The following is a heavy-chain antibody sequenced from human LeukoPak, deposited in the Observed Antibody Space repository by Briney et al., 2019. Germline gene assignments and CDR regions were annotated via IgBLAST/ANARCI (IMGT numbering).Heavy chain of an antibody. CDR3: ARLSAVWGYYGDHAYYFDY. CDR1: GGSISSSSYY. J-gene: IGHJ4*02. CDR2: IYYSGST. Sequence: SETLSLTCTVSGGSISSSSYYWGWIRQPPGKGLEWIGSIYYSGSTYYNPSLKSRVTISVDTSKNQFSLKLSSVTAADTAVYYCARLSAVWGYYGDHAYYFDYWGQGTLVTVSS. D-gene: IGHD4-17*01. V-gene: IGHV4-39*01.